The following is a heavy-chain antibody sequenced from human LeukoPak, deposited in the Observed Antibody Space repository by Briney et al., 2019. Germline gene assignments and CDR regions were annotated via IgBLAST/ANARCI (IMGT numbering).Heavy chain of an antibody. CDR1: GYTFTHSD. CDR2: INPNSGGT. V-gene: IGHV1-2*02. D-gene: IGHD6-19*01. Sequence: PGASVKVSCKASGYTFTHSDIIWVRQAPGQGLEWMGWINPNSGGTNYAQKFQGRVTMTRDTSISTAYMELSRLRSDDTAVYYCARVQGSSGWYIFDYWGQGTLVTVSS. CDR3: ARVQGSSGWYIFDY. J-gene: IGHJ4*02.